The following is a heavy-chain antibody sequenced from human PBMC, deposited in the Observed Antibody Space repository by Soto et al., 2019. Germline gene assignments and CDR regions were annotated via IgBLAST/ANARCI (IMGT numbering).Heavy chain of an antibody. V-gene: IGHV1-69*13. Sequence: ASVKVSCKASGGTFSSYAISWVRQAPGQGLEWMGGIIPIFGTANYAQKFQGRVTITADESTSTAYMELSSLRSEDTAVYYCAMHPVSYDSSGYYHYFDYWGQGTLVTVSS. CDR1: GGTFSSYA. D-gene: IGHD3-22*01. CDR2: IIPIFGTA. J-gene: IGHJ4*02. CDR3: AMHPVSYDSSGYYHYFDY.